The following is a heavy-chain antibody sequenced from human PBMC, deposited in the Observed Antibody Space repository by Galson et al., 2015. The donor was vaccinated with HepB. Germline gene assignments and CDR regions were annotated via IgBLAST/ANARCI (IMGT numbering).Heavy chain of an antibody. D-gene: IGHD3-22*01. CDR3: ARDRALGVIVRGTQYFDS. CDR2: INWNSRTI. Sequence: SLRLSCAASGFTLDESAMHWVRQVPGKGLEWVSGINWNSRTIAYRDSVKGRFTISRDNAKNSLYLQMNSLRPEDTALYYCARDRALGVIVRGTQYFDSWGQGTLVTVSS. CDR1: GFTLDESA. J-gene: IGHJ4*02. V-gene: IGHV3-9*01.